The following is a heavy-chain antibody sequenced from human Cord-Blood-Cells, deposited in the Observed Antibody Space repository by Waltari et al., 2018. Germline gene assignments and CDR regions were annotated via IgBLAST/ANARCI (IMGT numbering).Heavy chain of an antibody. J-gene: IGHJ3*02. V-gene: IGHV1-69*09. CDR1: GGTFSSYA. CDR2: IIPILGIA. CDR3: ASWGDRDAFDI. Sequence: QVQLVQSGAEVKKPGSSVKVSCKASGGTFSSYAISWVRQAPGQGLEWMGRIIPILGIANYAQKFQGRVTITADKSTSTAYMELSSLRSEDTAVYYCASWGDRDAFDIWGQGTMVTVSS. D-gene: IGHD3-10*01.